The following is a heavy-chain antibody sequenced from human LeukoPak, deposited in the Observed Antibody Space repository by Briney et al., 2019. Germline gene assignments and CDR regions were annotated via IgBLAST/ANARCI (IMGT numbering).Heavy chain of an antibody. J-gene: IGHJ5*02. Sequence: SETLSLTCAVYGGSFSGYYWSWIRQPPGKGLEWIGEINHSGGTNYNPSLKSRVTISVDTSKNQFSLKLSSVTAADTAVYYCARDSARYSSRRSWFDPWGQGTLVTVSS. CDR1: GGSFSGYY. CDR2: INHSGGT. CDR3: ARDSARYSSRRSWFDP. V-gene: IGHV4-34*01. D-gene: IGHD6-13*01.